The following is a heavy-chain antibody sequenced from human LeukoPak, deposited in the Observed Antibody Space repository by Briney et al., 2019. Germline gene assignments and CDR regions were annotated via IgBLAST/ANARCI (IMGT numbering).Heavy chain of an antibody. V-gene: IGHV3-21*06. Sequence: GSLRLSCAAAGFTFSSYKMNWVRQAPGKGLEWVSHINCGSNFMYYADSVKGRFIISRENARNSLYLRMNSLRAEDTAVYYCAREFLMGSSGYDAFDIWGQGTMVIVSS. D-gene: IGHD5-12*01. CDR1: GFTFSSYK. CDR3: AREFLMGSSGYDAFDI. CDR2: INCGSNFM. J-gene: IGHJ3*02.